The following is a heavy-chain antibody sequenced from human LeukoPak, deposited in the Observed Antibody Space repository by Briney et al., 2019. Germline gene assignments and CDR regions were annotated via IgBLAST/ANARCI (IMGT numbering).Heavy chain of an antibody. CDR2: ICTSGST. V-gene: IGHV4-4*07. J-gene: IGHJ6*03. D-gene: IGHD4-17*01. Sequence: PSETLSLTCTVSGGSISSYYWSWIRQPAGKGLEWIGRICTSGSTNYNPSLKRRVTMAVDTSKNQFSLKLSSVTAADTAVYYCASGLYGDDYYYYYMDVWGKGTTVTISS. CDR1: GGSISSYY. CDR3: ASGLYGDDYYYYYMDV.